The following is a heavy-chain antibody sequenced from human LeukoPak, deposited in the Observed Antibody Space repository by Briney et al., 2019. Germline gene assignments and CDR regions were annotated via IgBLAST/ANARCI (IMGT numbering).Heavy chain of an antibody. J-gene: IGHJ4*02. CDR3: AKDGGSVWNYFDY. CDR1: GFTFSSYA. Sequence: PGGSLRLSYAASGFTFSSYAMSWVRQAPGKGLEWVSAISGSGGSTYYADSVKGRFTISRDNSKNTLYLQMNSLRAEDTAVYYCAKDGGSVWNYFDYWGQGTLVTVSS. D-gene: IGHD6-19*01. V-gene: IGHV3-23*01. CDR2: ISGSGGST.